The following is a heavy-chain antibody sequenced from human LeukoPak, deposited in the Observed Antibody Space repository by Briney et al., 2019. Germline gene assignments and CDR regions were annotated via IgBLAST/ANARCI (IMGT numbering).Heavy chain of an antibody. J-gene: IGHJ4*02. CDR1: GYTFTGYY. CDR2: INPNSGGT. Sequence: ASVKVSCKASGYTFTGYYMHWVRQAPGQGLECVGWINPNSGGTNYAQKFQGRVTMTRDTSISTAYMELSRLRSDDTAVYYCARVGLRNDIVVVPAASDYWGQGTLVTVSS. V-gene: IGHV1-2*02. D-gene: IGHD2-2*01. CDR3: ARVGLRNDIVVVPAASDY.